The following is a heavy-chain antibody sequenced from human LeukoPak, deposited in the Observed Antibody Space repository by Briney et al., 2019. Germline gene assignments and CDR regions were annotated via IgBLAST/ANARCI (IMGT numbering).Heavy chain of an antibody. Sequence: TSETLSLTCTVSGGSISSSSYYWGWIRQPPGKGLEWIGSIYYSGSIYYNPSLKSRVTISVDTSKNQFSLKLSSVTAADTAVYYCARVFLPQYSSSPVYYYYYMDVWGKGTTVTVSS. CDR3: ARVFLPQYSSSPVYYYYYMDV. CDR2: IYYSGSI. CDR1: GGSISSSSYY. J-gene: IGHJ6*03. D-gene: IGHD6-13*01. V-gene: IGHV4-39*07.